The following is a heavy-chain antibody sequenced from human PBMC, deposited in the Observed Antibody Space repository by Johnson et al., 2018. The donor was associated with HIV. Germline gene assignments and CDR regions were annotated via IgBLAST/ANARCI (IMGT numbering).Heavy chain of an antibody. CDR1: GFTFSSYA. CDR2: ISYDGTNK. Sequence: QVQLVESGGGVVQPGRSLRLSCAASGFTFSSYAMHWVRQAPGKGLEWVAVISYDGTNKYYADSVKGRFTISRDNSKNTLYLQINSLRAEDTSVYYCAREGYYYDSSGLPDIWGQGTMVTVSS. V-gene: IGHV3-30-3*01. CDR3: AREGYYYDSSGLPDI. D-gene: IGHD3-22*01. J-gene: IGHJ3*02.